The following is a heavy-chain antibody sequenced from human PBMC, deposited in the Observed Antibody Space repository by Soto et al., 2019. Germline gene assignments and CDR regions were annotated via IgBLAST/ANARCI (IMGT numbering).Heavy chain of an antibody. CDR1: GGTFSSYA. CDR2: IIPIFGTA. CDR3: AREGTTGTTYFDY. D-gene: IGHD1-1*01. J-gene: IGHJ4*02. Sequence: ASVKVSCKASGGTFSSYAISCVRQAPGQGLEWMGGIIPIFGTANYAQKFQGRVTITADESTSAAYMELSSLRSEDTAVYYCAREGTTGTTYFDYWGQGTLVTVSS. V-gene: IGHV1-69*13.